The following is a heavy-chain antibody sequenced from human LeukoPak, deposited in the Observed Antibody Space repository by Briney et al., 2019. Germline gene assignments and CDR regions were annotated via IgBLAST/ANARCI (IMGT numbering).Heavy chain of an antibody. Sequence: GGSLRLSCAAAGFTVSSNYMSSVRQAAGKWLGWVSVIYSGGSTYYADSVKGRFTISRDNSKHTLYLQMTSLRAEDTAVYYCARDSDSSGYSRFDYWGQGTLVTVSS. V-gene: IGHV3-66*01. D-gene: IGHD3-22*01. J-gene: IGHJ4*02. CDR2: IYSGGST. CDR3: ARDSDSSGYSRFDY. CDR1: GFTVSSNY.